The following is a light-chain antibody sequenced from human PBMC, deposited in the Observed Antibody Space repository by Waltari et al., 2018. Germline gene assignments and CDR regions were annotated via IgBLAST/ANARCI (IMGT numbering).Light chain of an antibody. V-gene: IGKV3-15*01. CDR1: QNVSTN. CDR3: QQYNNLPLNT. Sequence: ETVMTQSPATLYVSPGERATLSCRASQNVSTNLAWYQQKPGQTPSLIIYVASTRATGIPARFSGSGYGTEFNLTISSLQSEDFAVYYCQQYNNLPLNTFGQGTTVEIK. CDR2: VAS. J-gene: IGKJ1*01.